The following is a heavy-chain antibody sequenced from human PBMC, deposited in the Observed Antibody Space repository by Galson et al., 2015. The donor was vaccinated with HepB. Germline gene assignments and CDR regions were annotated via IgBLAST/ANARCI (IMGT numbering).Heavy chain of an antibody. CDR2: ISYDGSNK. CDR1: GFTFSSYA. CDR3: ARPLGAPVIAVAGSGGYFQH. J-gene: IGHJ1*01. D-gene: IGHD6-19*01. V-gene: IGHV3-30*04. Sequence: SLRLSCAASGFTFSSYAMHWVRQAPGKGLEWVAVISYDGSNKYYADSVKGRFTISRDNSKNTLYLQMNSLRAEDTAVYYCARPLGAPVIAVAGSGGYFQHWGQGTLVTVSS.